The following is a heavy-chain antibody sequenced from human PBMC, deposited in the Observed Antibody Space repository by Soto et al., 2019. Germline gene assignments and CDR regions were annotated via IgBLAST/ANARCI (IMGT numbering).Heavy chain of an antibody. CDR3: AREPSVYYDILTGCFDY. V-gene: IGHV3-21*01. CDR2: ISSSSSYI. J-gene: IGHJ4*02. CDR1: GFTFSSYS. D-gene: IGHD3-9*01. Sequence: GGSLRLSCAASGFTFSSYSMNWVRQAPGKGLEWVSSISSSSSYIYYADSVKGRFTISRDNAKNSLYLQMNSLRAEDTAVYYCAREPSVYYDILTGCFDYWGQGTLVTVSS.